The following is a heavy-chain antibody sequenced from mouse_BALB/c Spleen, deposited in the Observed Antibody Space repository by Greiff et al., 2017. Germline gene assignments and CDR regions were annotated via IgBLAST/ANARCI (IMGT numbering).Heavy chain of an antibody. J-gene: IGHJ3*01. Sequence: EVKLMESGPGLVKPSQSLSLTCTVTGYSITSDYAWNWIRQFPGNKLEWMGYISYSGSTSYNPSLKSRISITRDTSKNQFFLQLNSVTTEDTATYYCARFKGHYDEAYWGQGTLVTVSA. D-gene: IGHD2-4*01. CDR1: GYSITSDYA. CDR3: ARFKGHYDEAY. CDR2: ISYSGST. V-gene: IGHV3-2*02.